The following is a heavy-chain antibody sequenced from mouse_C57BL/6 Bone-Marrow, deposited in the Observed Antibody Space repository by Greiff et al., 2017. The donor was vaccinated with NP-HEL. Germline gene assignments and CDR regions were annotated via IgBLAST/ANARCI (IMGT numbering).Heavy chain of an antibody. CDR1: GYSFTGYY. V-gene: IGHV1-42*01. CDR2: INPSTGGT. CDR3: VSPYSNSWFAY. J-gene: IGHJ3*01. D-gene: IGHD2-5*01. Sequence: VQLQQSGPELVKPGASVKISCKASGYSFTGYYMNWVKQSPEKSLEWIGEINPSTGGTTYNQKFKAKATLTVDKSSSTAYMQLKSLTSEDSAVYYCVSPYSNSWFAYWGQGTLVTVSA.